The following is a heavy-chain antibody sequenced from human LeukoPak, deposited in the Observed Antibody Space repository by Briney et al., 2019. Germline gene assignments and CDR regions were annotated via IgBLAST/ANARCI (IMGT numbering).Heavy chain of an antibody. D-gene: IGHD6-19*01. CDR2: IYTSGTP. J-gene: IGHJ5*02. Sequence: SETLSLTCTVSGGSISSYYWSWIRQPAGKGLEWIGRIYTSGTPNYNPSLKSRVTMSLDTSKNQFSLKLSSVTAADTAVYYCARDRLDPNWFDPWGQGTLVTVSS. CDR3: ARDRLDPNWFDP. V-gene: IGHV4-4*07. CDR1: GGSISSYY.